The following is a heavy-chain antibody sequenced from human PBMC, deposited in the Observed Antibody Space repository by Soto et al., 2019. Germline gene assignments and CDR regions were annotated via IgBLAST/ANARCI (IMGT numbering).Heavy chain of an antibody. Sequence: TGGSLRLSCAASGFTFSSYEMNWVRQAPGKGLEWVSYISSSGSTIYYADSVKGRFTISRDNAKNSLYLQMNSLRAEDTAVYYCVVKGEQLVRWGNYFDYWGQGTLVTVSS. V-gene: IGHV3-48*03. CDR2: ISSSGSTI. CDR3: VVKGEQLVRWGNYFDY. CDR1: GFTFSSYE. J-gene: IGHJ4*02. D-gene: IGHD6-6*01.